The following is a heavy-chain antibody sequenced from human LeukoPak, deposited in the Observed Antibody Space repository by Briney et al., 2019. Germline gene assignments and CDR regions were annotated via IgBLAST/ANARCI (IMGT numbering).Heavy chain of an antibody. J-gene: IGHJ4*02. CDR3: AREGISTPSYFDY. V-gene: IGHV3-53*01. CDR2: IHRDDKT. CDR1: GFTVSSSF. Sequence: PGGSLRLSCAASGFTVSSSFIYWVRRAPGKGPEWVSFIHRDDKTYYADSVKGRFTMSRDSSKNTLYLQMNSLGADDTAVYYCAREGISTPSYFDYWGQGILVTVSS. D-gene: IGHD2-2*01.